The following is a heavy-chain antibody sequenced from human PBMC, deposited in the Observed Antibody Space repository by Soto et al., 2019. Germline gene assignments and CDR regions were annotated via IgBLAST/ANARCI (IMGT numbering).Heavy chain of an antibody. D-gene: IGHD6-13*01. Sequence: QVQLVESGGGLVKPGGSLRLSCAASGFTFSDYYMSWIRQAPGKGLEWLSYISTSSSYRNYADSVKGRFTISRDNAKNSLSLQMNTLRVEDTAVYYCPRERPGTSTWYVDSWGQGTLVTVSS. V-gene: IGHV3-11*05. CDR1: GFTFSDYY. CDR2: ISTSSSYR. J-gene: IGHJ4*02. CDR3: PRERPGTSTWYVDS.